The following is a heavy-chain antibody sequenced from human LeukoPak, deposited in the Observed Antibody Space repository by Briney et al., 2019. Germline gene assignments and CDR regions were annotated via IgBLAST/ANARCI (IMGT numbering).Heavy chain of an antibody. D-gene: IGHD3-10*01. CDR3: TRDALFGSGRTHLDF. V-gene: IGHV3-7*04. CDR2: IKQDGSEA. Sequence: GGSLRLSCAASAFTFNRYWMSWVRQAPGKGLQWVANIKQDGSEAHYVGSVKGRFTISRDNAKNSLSLQMNSLNVDDTGVYFCTRDALFGSGRTHLDFWSQGTLVSVSS. CDR1: AFTFNRYW. J-gene: IGHJ4*02.